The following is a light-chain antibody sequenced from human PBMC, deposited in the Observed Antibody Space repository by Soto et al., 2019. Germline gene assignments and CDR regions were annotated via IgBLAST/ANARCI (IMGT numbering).Light chain of an antibody. CDR3: QQRREWPLT. V-gene: IGKV3-11*01. CDR2: DAS. J-gene: IGKJ4*01. Sequence: EIVLTQSPATLSLSPGERATLSCRASQSVSSYLAWYQQKAGQAPRLLIYDASNRATGIPARFSGSGSGTDFTLTISSLEPEDFAVYYCQQRREWPLTFGGGTKGDIK. CDR1: QSVSSY.